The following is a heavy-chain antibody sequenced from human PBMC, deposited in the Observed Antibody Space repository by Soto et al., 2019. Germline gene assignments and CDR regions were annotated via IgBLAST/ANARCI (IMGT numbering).Heavy chain of an antibody. Sequence: GGSLRLSCAASGFIFENFGMSWVRQAPGKGLEWISSISGSGFKEYYADSVKGRFIISRDNSKSTVYLELNNLSAEDTAVYHCAKNQGVELVPLATVDWFDPWGQGSVVTAPQ. D-gene: IGHD1-26*01. CDR3: AKNQGVELVPLATVDWFDP. CDR2: ISGSGFKE. V-gene: IGHV3-23*01. CDR1: GFIFENFG. J-gene: IGHJ5*02.